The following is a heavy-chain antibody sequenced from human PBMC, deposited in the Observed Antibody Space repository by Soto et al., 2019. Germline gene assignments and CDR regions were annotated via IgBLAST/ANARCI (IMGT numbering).Heavy chain of an antibody. CDR3: ARARITIFGVVGDRVWFDP. CDR1: GFSVSTNY. D-gene: IGHD3-3*01. Sequence: VHLAESGGGLIQPGGSLRLSCAASGFSVSTNYMNWVRQAPGKGLEWIGYIYYSGSTYYNPSLKSRVTISVDTSKNQFSLKLSSVTAADTAVYYCARARITIFGVVGDRVWFDPWGQGTLVTVSS. CDR2: IYYSGST. V-gene: IGHV4-59*06. J-gene: IGHJ5*02.